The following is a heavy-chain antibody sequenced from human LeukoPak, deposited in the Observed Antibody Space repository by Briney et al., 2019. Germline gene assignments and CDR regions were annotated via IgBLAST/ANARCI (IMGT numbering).Heavy chain of an antibody. CDR3: ASQGLELPAFDY. CDR1: GYTFTSYY. Sequence: GASVKVSCKASGYTFTSYYMHWVRQAPGQGLEWMGIINPSGGSTSYAQKFQGRVTMTRDMSTSTVYMELSSLRAEDTAVYYCASQGLELPAFDYWGQGTLVTVSS. V-gene: IGHV1-46*01. D-gene: IGHD1-7*01. CDR2: INPSGGST. J-gene: IGHJ4*02.